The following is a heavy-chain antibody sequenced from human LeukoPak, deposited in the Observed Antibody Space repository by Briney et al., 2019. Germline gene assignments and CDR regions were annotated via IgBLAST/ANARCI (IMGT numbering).Heavy chain of an antibody. CDR1: GVSISSYY. CDR3: ARQGRGYGGNSDY. CDR2: IYYSGST. V-gene: IGHV4-59*08. Sequence: IPSETLSLTCTVSGVSISSYYWTWLRQPPGKGLEWIGYIYYSGSTNYNPSLKSRVTISVDTSKNQFSLKLSSVTAADTAVYYCARQGRGYGGNSDYWGQGTLVTVSS. D-gene: IGHD4-23*01. J-gene: IGHJ4*02.